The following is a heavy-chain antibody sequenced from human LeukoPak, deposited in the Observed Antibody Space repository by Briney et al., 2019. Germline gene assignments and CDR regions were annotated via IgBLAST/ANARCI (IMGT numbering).Heavy chain of an antibody. V-gene: IGHV3-43*01. Sequence: GGSLRLSCAASVFTFDDYTMHWVRQAPGKGLEWVSLISWDGGSTYYADSVKGRFTISRDNSKNYLYLQMNSLRTEDTAVYYCAKDMGDSSGGRMDVWGKGTTVTVSS. CDR1: VFTFDDYT. CDR2: ISWDGGST. CDR3: AKDMGDSSGGRMDV. J-gene: IGHJ6*03. D-gene: IGHD3-22*01.